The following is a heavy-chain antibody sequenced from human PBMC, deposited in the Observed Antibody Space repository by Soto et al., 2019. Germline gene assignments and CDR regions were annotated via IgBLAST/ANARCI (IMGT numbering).Heavy chain of an antibody. CDR2: IYYSGST. D-gene: IGHD1-1*01. J-gene: IGHJ5*02. CDR1: GASMSSGGYY. Sequence: PSETLSLTCTVSGASMSSGGYYWTWIRQSPGKGLEWIGYIYYSGSTYYNPSLEIRVAISLDTSRSQFSLTLHSVTAADTAIYYCARDRHNHFSAPWGQGTLFTAS. CDR3: ARDRHNHFSAP. V-gene: IGHV4-31*03.